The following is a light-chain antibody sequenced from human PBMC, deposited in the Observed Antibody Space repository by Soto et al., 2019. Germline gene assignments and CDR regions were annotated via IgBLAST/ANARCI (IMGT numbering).Light chain of an antibody. J-gene: IGLJ1*01. CDR3: QSYDSSLGGWV. V-gene: IGLV1-40*01. CDR1: SSNTGAGYD. CDR2: GNS. Sequence: QTVVTQPPSVSGAPGQRVTISCTGSSSNTGAGYDVHWYQQLPGTAPKLLIYGNSNRPSGVPDRFSGSKSGTSASLAITGLRAEDESDYYCQSYDSSLGGWVFGTGTKVTVL.